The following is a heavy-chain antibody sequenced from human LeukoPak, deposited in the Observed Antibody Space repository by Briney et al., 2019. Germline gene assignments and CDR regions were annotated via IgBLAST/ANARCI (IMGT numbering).Heavy chain of an antibody. CDR3: ANEGGAAANY. Sequence: GGPLRLSCAASGFTFSCYGMHWVGKAPGKGREWVAVISYDGSNKYYADSVKGRFTISRDNSKNTLYLQMNSLRAEDTAVYYCANEGGAAANYWGQGTLVTVSS. CDR2: ISYDGSNK. V-gene: IGHV3-30*18. CDR1: GFTFSCYG. J-gene: IGHJ4*02. D-gene: IGHD6-13*01.